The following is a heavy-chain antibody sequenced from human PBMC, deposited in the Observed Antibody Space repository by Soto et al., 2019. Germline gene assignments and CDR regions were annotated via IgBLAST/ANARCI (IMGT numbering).Heavy chain of an antibody. CDR2: IYYSGST. CDR3: AGTRGYCSGGSCPTVVDY. Sequence: QVQLQESGPGLVKPSETLSLTCTVSGGSISSYYWSWIQQPPGKGLEWIGYIYYSGSTNYNPSLKSRVTLSVDTSKNQFSLKLSSVTAADTAVYYCAGTRGYCSGGSCPTVVDYWGQGTLVTVSS. J-gene: IGHJ4*02. CDR1: GGSISSYY. V-gene: IGHV4-59*01. D-gene: IGHD2-15*01.